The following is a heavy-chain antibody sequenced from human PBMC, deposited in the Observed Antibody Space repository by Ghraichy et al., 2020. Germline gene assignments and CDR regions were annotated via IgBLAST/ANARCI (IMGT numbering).Heavy chain of an antibody. J-gene: IGHJ4*02. Sequence: SQTLSLTCSVSGGSIRRGDYYWSWIRQHPGKGLEWIGYIYYTGSTHYKSSLKSRVTMSVDTSKSQFSLNLSSVTAADTAVYYCARRAGTTESFDSWGQGTLVTVSS. CDR1: GGSIRRGDYY. CDR2: IYYTGST. CDR3: ARRAGTTESFDS. V-gene: IGHV4-31*03. D-gene: IGHD3-10*01.